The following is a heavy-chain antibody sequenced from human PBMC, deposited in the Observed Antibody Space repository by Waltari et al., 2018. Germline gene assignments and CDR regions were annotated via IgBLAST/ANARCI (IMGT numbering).Heavy chain of an antibody. CDR3: ARHGAVAGNRYFDY. Sequence: EVQLVQSGAEVKKPGASLKISCTGSGSRFTSYWIGWVRQMPGKGLEWTGYIYPGESDTRYSPSFQGQVTISADKSISTAYLQWSSLKASDTAMYYCARHGAVAGNRYFDYWGQGTLVTVSS. V-gene: IGHV5-51*01. CDR1: GSRFTSYW. J-gene: IGHJ4*02. D-gene: IGHD6-19*01. CDR2: IYPGESDT.